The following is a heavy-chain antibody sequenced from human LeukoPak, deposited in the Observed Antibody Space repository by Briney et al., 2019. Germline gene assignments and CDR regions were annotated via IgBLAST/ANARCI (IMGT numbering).Heavy chain of an antibody. CDR2: INPSGGST. J-gene: IGHJ4*02. CDR1: GYTFTSYY. CDR3: VRTPPNWGFDY. D-gene: IGHD7-27*01. V-gene: IGHV1-46*01. Sequence: ASVKVSCKASGYTFTSYYMHWVRQAPGQGLEWMGIINPSGGSTSYAQKFQGRVTMTRDTSTSTVYMELSSLRSEDTAIYYCVRTPPNWGFDYWGQGTLVTVSS.